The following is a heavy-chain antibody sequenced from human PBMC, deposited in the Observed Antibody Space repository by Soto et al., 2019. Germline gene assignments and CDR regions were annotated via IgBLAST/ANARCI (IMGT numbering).Heavy chain of an antibody. V-gene: IGHV2-5*01. J-gene: IGHJ5*01. CDR1: GFSLSVYGVR. CDR3: ALTQHRSGFMPS. D-gene: IGHD3-22*01. Sequence: VSGPTLVNPTQTLTLTCSFSGFSLSVYGVRVIWFRQPPGETLEWLALIHWNDDKRYSPYLKSRLTITKDTSKNQVVLTLTNLDPLDTGTYFCALTQHRSGFMPSWCPGILVTLS. CDR2: IHWNDDK.